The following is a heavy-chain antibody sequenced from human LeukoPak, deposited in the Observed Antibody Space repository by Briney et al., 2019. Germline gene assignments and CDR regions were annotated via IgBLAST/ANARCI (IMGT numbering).Heavy chain of an antibody. CDR1: GFTFSYYR. V-gene: IGHV3-48*01. J-gene: IGHJ4*02. Sequence: GGSLRLSCAASGFTFSYYRMNWVRQAPGKGLESISYISDSSTTIYYADSVKGRFTVSRDNAKNSLYLQMNSLRAEDTAVYYCARDHGSSSSFDYWGQRSLVTVSS. D-gene: IGHD2-15*01. CDR2: ISDSSTTI. CDR3: ARDHGSSSSFDY.